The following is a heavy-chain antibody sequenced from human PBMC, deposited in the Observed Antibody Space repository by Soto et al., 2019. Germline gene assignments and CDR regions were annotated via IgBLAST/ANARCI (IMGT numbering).Heavy chain of an antibody. CDR2: IYYSGST. CDR3: ARLDSSGYYYGYYFDY. J-gene: IGHJ4*02. V-gene: IGHV4-31*03. D-gene: IGHD3-22*01. Sequence: SEALSLPSTVSGGSIRSCGCYWSWVLHHPGKGLEWIGYIYYSGSTYYNPSLKSRVTISVDTSKNQFSLKLSSVTAADTAVYYCARLDSSGYYYGYYFDYWGQGTLVTSPQ. CDR1: GGSIRSCGCY.